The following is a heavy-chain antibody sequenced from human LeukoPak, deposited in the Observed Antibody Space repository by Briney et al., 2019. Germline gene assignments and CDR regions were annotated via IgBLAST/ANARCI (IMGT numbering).Heavy chain of an antibody. CDR3: ARDLLYHGTGSLTWFDP. J-gene: IGHJ5*02. CDR1: GASISTGTYY. CDR2: LYSSGAT. V-gene: IGHV4-61*02. Sequence: SETLSLTCVVSGASISTGTYYWSWLRQPLGRGPEWIGRLYSSGATYNSPSFNNRVSISRDASENQFSLRLSSVTAADTAVYYCARDLLYHGTGSLTWFDPWGHGMMVTVSS. D-gene: IGHD3-10*01.